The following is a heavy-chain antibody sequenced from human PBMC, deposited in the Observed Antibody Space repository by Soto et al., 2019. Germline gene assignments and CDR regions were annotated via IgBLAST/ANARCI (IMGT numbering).Heavy chain of an antibody. CDR3: AKEVVVESAGRSHYYYYGLDV. CDR2: ISGSGGRS. D-gene: IGHD2-2*01. J-gene: IGHJ6*02. CDR1: GFTFSLYA. Sequence: PGGSLRLSCAASGFTFSLYAMSWVRQAPGKGLEWVSVISGSGGRSYYADSLKGRFTVSRDNSKNALYLQMNSLRAEDTAVYYCAKEVVVESAGRSHYYYYGLDVWGQGTTVTSP. V-gene: IGHV3-23*01.